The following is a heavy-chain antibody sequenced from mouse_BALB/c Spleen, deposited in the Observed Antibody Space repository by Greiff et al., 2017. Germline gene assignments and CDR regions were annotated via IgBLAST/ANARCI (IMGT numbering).Heavy chain of an antibody. CDR2: IYPGNSDT. Sequence: EVQLQQSGTVLARPGASVKMSCKASGYTFTSYWMHWVKQRPGQGLEWIGAIYPGNSDTSYNQKFKGEAKLTAVTSTSTAYMELSSLTNEDSAVYYCTRRGPGDYWGQGTSVTVSS. CDR1: GYTFTSYW. CDR3: TRRGPGDY. J-gene: IGHJ4*01. V-gene: IGHV1-5*01.